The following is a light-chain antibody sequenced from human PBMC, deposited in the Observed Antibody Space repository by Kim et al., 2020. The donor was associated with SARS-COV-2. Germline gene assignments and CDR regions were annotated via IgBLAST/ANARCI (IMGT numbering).Light chain of an antibody. Sequence: IVLTQSPGTLSLSPGETATLSCRASQSVASNYLAWYQQKPGQAPRLLIFDASTRDTGISDRFSGSGSGTDFSLTISRLEPEDFAVYYCQQYGTSPCTFGQGTKLEI. CDR3: QQYGTSPCT. V-gene: IGKV3-20*01. J-gene: IGKJ2*02. CDR2: DAS. CDR1: QSVASNY.